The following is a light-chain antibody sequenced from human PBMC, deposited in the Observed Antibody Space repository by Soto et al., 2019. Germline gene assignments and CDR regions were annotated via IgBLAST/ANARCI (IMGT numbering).Light chain of an antibody. J-gene: IGKJ1*01. CDR1: QTVRNNY. CDR2: GAS. Sequence: EIVLTQSPGTLSLSKGERATLFCRASQTVRNNYLAWYQQRPGQAPRLLIYGASSRATGIPDRFSGSGSGTDFTLTISRLEPEDFAVYYCQQYGSSPRTFGQGTKVDIK. CDR3: QQYGSSPRT. V-gene: IGKV3-20*01.